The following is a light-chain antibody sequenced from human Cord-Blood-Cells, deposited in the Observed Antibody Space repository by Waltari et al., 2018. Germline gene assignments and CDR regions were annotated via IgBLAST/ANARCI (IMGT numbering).Light chain of an antibody. CDR3: QKYNNLRLT. CDR2: GAS. Sequence: EIVMTQSPATLSVSPGARATLSCTDSQSVSSNLAWYQQKPGQAPRLPIYGASTRATGIPARFRGSGTGRECRLTIRSLQSEDFGVYYCQKYNNLRLTFGGGTKVEIK. J-gene: IGKJ4*01. V-gene: IGKV3-15*01. CDR1: QSVSSN.